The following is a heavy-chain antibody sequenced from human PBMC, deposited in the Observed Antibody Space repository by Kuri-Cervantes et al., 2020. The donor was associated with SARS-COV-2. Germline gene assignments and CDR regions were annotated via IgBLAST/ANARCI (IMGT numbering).Heavy chain of an antibody. CDR2: ISSGSDYI. CDR1: GFRFSNYN. D-gene: IGHD2-15*01. V-gene: IGHV3-21*01. CDR3: TRDRGYCSGGGCYSTGFSFDY. Sequence: GGSLRRSCVASGFRFSNYNLNWVRQAPGKGLEWVSTISSGSDYIYYGDSVKGRFTISRDNAENSLYLQMNSLRVGDTAVYYCTRDRGYCSGGGCYSTGFSFDYWSQGALVTVSS. J-gene: IGHJ4*02.